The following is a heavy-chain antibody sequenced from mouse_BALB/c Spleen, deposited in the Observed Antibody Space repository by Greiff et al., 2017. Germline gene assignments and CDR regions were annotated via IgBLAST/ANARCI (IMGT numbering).Heavy chain of an antibody. Sequence: VQLQQSGAELMKPGASVKISCTASGYTFSSYWMEWVQQSPGHGLEWIGEIITGGGSTYYTEKVKGKATFTADTASNTAYMQLSSLTSEDSAVYFCARRNYYGSSNYWFAYWGQGTPVTVSA. V-gene: IGHV1-9*01. CDR2: IITGGGST. D-gene: IGHD1-1*01. CDR1: GYTFSSYW. J-gene: IGHJ3*01. CDR3: ARRNYYGSSNYWFAY.